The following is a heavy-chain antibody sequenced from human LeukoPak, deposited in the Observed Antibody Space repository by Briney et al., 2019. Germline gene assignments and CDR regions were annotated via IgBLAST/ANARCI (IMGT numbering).Heavy chain of an antibody. D-gene: IGHD2-2*01. Sequence: TGGSLRLSCATSGVTFSSYSMNWVRKAPGKGLEWVSSISSSSSYIYYADSVKGRFTISRDNAKNSLYLQMNSLRAEDTSVYYCARDKEYCSSTSCYYYYGMDVWGQGTTVTVSS. V-gene: IGHV3-21*01. CDR3: ARDKEYCSSTSCYYYYGMDV. CDR1: GVTFSSYS. CDR2: ISSSSSYI. J-gene: IGHJ6*02.